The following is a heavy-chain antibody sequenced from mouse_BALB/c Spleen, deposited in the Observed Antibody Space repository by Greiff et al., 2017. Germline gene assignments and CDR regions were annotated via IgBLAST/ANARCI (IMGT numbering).Heavy chain of an antibody. CDR2: INPYNGAT. J-gene: IGHJ4*01. D-gene: IGHD2-4*01. V-gene: IGHV1-31*01. CDR3: ARWIYDYDYYAMDY. CDR1: GYSFTGYY. Sequence: EVQLQQSGPELVKPGASVKISCKASGYSFTGYYMHWVKQSHVKSLEWIGRINPYNGATSYNQNFKDKASLTVDKSSSTAYMELHSLTSEDSAVYYCARWIYDYDYYAMDYWGQGTSVTVSS.